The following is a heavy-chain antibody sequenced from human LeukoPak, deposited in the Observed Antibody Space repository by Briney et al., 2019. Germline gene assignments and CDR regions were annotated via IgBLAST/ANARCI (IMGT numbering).Heavy chain of an antibody. CDR1: GGSFSGYY. CDR2: INHSGST. CDR3: ARSRLAARTPYDC. V-gene: IGHV4-34*01. J-gene: IGHJ4*02. D-gene: IGHD6-6*01. Sequence: PSETLSLTCAVDGGSFSGYYWSWIRQPPGKGLEWIGEINHSGSTNYNPSLKSRVTISVDTSKNQFSLNLSSVTAADTAVYYCARSRLAARTPYDCWGQGTLVTVSS.